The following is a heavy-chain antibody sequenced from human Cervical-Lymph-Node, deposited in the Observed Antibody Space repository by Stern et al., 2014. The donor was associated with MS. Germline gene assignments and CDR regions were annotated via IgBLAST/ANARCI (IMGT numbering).Heavy chain of an antibody. J-gene: IGHJ4*02. D-gene: IGHD2/OR15-2a*01. Sequence: VQLGESGGGVVQPGRSLRLSCTASGFTFDHYGIHWVRQAPGRGLEWVALISFNGSNKYYARSVRGRFTISRDNSKNTLYLQMNNLKPEDTATYYCAKLYAPMDPDFDAWGQGTRVTVSS. CDR2: ISFNGSNK. V-gene: IGHV3-30*18. CDR3: AKLYAPMDPDFDA. CDR1: GFTFDHYG.